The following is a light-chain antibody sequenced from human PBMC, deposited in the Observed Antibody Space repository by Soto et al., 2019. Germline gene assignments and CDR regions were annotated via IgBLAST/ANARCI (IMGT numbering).Light chain of an antibody. Sequence: DIQMTYSASTLSTSVGARVTITCRASQSISSWLAWYKQTPGKAPKILIYAASSLQRGVPSRFSGSGSGTDFTLTISSLKPEDFATYYCQQSYSTPITFGQGTRLEIK. CDR2: AAS. CDR1: QSISSW. V-gene: IGKV1-39*01. CDR3: QQSYSTPIT. J-gene: IGKJ5*01.